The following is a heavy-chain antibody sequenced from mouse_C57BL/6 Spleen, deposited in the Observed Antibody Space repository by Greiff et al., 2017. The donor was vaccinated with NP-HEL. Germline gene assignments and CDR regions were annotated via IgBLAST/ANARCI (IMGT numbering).Heavy chain of an antibody. CDR3: ARSFTTVVATWWYFDV. J-gene: IGHJ1*03. D-gene: IGHD1-1*01. Sequence: VQLKESGPVLVKPGPSVKISCKASGFTFTDYYMHWVKQSHGKSLEWIGLVYPYNGGTSYNQKFKGKATLTVDTSSSTAYMELNSLISEDSAVYYCARSFTTVVATWWYFDVWGTGTTVTVSS. CDR1: GFTFTDYY. V-gene: IGHV1-36*01. CDR2: VYPYNGGT.